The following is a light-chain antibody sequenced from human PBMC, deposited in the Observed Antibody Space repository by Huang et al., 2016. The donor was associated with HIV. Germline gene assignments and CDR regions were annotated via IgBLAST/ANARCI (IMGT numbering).Light chain of an antibody. V-gene: IGKV1-39*01. Sequence: DIQMTQSPPSLSASVGDRVTMSCRASQSINTSLNWYRQKPGKAPELLIYDASSVKGGVPSRVSGSGSGTDFTLTISSLQPEDFATYFCQQSYTTPWTFGQGAKVEIK. J-gene: IGKJ1*01. CDR2: DAS. CDR3: QQSYTTPWT. CDR1: QSINTS.